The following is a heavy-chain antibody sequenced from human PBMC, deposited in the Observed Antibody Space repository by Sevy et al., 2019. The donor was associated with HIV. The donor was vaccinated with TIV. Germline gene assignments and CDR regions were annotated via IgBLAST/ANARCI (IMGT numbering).Heavy chain of an antibody. CDR2: ISASGGTT. CDR3: AKSPSSPGSSSTWASFDY. CDR1: GFTFSNYA. V-gene: IGHV3-23*01. D-gene: IGHD6-13*01. Sequence: GGSLRLSCAASGFTFSNYAMSWVRQAPGKGLEWVSAISASGGTTFFADSVKGPFTISRDNSKNTMYLQMNGLRVEDTAVYYWAKSPSSPGSSSTWASFDYWGRGTLVTVSS. J-gene: IGHJ4*02.